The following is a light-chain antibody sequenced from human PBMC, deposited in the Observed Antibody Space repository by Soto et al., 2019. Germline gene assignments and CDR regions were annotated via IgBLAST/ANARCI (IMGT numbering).Light chain of an antibody. J-gene: IGLJ1*01. CDR1: SSDVGGYNY. V-gene: IGLV2-14*01. CDR2: EVS. CDR3: SSYSSSSTNV. Sequence: QSALAHPASVSWSPGQSITISCTGTSSDVGGYNYVSWFQQHPGKAPKLMIYEVSDRPSGVSNRFSGSKSGNTASLTISGLQAEDEADYYCSSYSSSSTNVFGTGTKVTVL.